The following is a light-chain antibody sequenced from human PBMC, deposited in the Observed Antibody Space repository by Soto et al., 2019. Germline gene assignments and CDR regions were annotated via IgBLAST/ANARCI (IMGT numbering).Light chain of an antibody. J-gene: IGLJ3*02. CDR1: NSDVGGYNY. V-gene: IGLV2-14*01. CDR3: TSYTNSDTLV. CDR2: EVN. Sequence: QSALTQPASVSGSPGQSITISCTGTNSDVGGYNYVSWYQHHPGKAPKLMIYEVNNRPSAISNRFSGSKSGNTASLTISGLQTEDEATYYCTSYTNSDTLVFGGGTKLTVL.